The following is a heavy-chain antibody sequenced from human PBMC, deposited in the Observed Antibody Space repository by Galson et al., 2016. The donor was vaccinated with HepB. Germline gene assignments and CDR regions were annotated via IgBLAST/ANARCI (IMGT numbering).Heavy chain of an antibody. CDR2: INHRGST. V-gene: IGHV4-34*01. CDR1: GGSFSGYY. CDR3: AREISVWGFDQ. D-gene: IGHD5/OR15-5a*01. J-gene: IGHJ4*02. Sequence: SETLSLTCAVYGGSFSGYYWSWIRQPPGKGLEWIGEINHRGSTNYNPSLKSRVTISVDTSKNQFSLQLKSVTPEDTAVYYCAREISVWGFDQWGQGTLVTVSS.